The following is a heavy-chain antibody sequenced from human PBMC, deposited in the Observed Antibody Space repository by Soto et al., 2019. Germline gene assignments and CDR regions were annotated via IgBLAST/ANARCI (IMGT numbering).Heavy chain of an antibody. V-gene: IGHV4-59*01. CDR1: GGSIRDYY. Sequence: QVQLQESGPGLVKPSETLSLTCTVSGGSIRDYYWSWIRQPPGKGLEWIGYIYYTGSTNYNPSLKSRVSISEDTSKNQFSLKLSSVTAADTAVYYCARDGQRGRGAWFDPWGQGTLVTVSS. CDR2: IYYTGST. CDR3: ARDGQRGRGAWFDP. D-gene: IGHD3-10*01. J-gene: IGHJ5*02.